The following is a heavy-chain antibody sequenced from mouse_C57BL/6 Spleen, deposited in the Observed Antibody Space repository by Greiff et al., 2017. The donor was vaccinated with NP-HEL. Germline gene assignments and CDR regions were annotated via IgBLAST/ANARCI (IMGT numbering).Heavy chain of an antibody. CDR3: ARKEGAYYVSSDY. CDR2: IDPSDSYT. D-gene: IGHD1-1*01. J-gene: IGHJ2*01. CDR1: GYTFTSYW. Sequence: QVQLQQPGAELVMPGASVKLSCKASGYTFTSYWMHWVKQRPGQGLEWIGEIDPSDSYTNYNQKFKGKSTLTVDKSSSTAYMQLSSLTSEDSAVYYCARKEGAYYVSSDYWGQGTTLTVSS. V-gene: IGHV1-69*01.